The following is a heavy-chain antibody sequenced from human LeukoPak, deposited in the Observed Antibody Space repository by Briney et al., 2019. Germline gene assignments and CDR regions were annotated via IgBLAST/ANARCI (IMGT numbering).Heavy chain of an antibody. Sequence: GASVKVSCKASGYTFTGYYMHWVRQAPGQGLEWMGWINPNSGGTNYAQKFQGRVTMTGDTSISTAYMELSRLRSDDTAVYYCARDHTNWNPTTETYYYYYMDVWGKGTTVTVSS. CDR3: ARDHTNWNPTTETYYYYYMDV. CDR1: GYTFTGYY. D-gene: IGHD1-1*01. CDR2: INPNSGGT. J-gene: IGHJ6*03. V-gene: IGHV1-2*02.